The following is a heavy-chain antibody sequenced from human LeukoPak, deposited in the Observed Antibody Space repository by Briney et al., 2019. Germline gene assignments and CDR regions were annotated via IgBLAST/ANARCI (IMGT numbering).Heavy chain of an antibody. CDR1: GFTFSDYY. D-gene: IGHD3-22*01. J-gene: IGHJ4*02. Sequence: GGSLRLSCAASGFTFSDYYMSWIRQAPGKGLEWVSYISSSGSTIYYADSVKGRFTISSDNAKNSLYLQMNRLRAEDTAVYYCARDFLDPGTPVYYYDSSGHRPNDSWGQGTLVTVSS. CDR3: ARDFLDPGTPVYYYDSSGHRPNDS. V-gene: IGHV3-11*01. CDR2: ISSSGSTI.